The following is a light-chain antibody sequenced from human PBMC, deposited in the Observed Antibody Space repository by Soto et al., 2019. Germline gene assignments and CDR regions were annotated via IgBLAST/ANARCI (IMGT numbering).Light chain of an antibody. J-gene: IGKJ1*01. CDR3: QQDGTSPRT. CDR1: QSIFSNY. Sequence: EVMLTQSPGTLSLSPGERATLSCRASQSIFSNYLAWYQQKSGQAPRLRIYGASNRATGIPDRFSGSGSGTDFTLTISRLEPEDFAVYYCQQDGTSPRTFGQGTNVEFK. V-gene: IGKV3-20*01. CDR2: GAS.